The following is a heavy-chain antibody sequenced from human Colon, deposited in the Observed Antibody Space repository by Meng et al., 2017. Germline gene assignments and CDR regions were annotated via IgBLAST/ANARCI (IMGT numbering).Heavy chain of an antibody. CDR2: IYYSGST. J-gene: IGHJ4*02. V-gene: IGHV4-31*01. CDR1: GGSISTGGYD. CDR3: ARVRRSGDDFDY. Sequence: HLQHSRPGLGQPSQTLSLTCTVFGGSISTGGYDWSWIRQLPGKGLEWIGYIYYSGSTYYNPSLRSLVSISVDTSKNQFSLRLTSVTAADTAVYYCARVRRSGDDFDYWGQGTLVTVSS. D-gene: IGHD1-26*01.